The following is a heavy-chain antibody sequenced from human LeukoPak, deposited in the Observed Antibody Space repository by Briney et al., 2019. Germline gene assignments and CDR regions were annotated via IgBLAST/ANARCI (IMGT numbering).Heavy chain of an antibody. Sequence: SETLSLTCTVSGGSISWSSYYGGWIRQPPGKGLEWIGSIYYSGSTYYNPSLKSRVTISVDTSRNQFSLKLSSATAADTAVSRCARQRDSRYCRGGSCYNWFDPWGQGTLVTVSS. CDR3: ARQRDSRYCRGGSCYNWFDP. J-gene: IGHJ5*02. D-gene: IGHD2-15*01. V-gene: IGHV4-39*01. CDR2: IYYSGST. CDR1: GGSISWSSYY.